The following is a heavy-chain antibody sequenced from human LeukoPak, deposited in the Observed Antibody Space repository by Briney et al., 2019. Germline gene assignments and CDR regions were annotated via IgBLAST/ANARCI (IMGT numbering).Heavy chain of an antibody. CDR2: IRRKANGGTT. D-gene: IGHD3-3*01. Sequence: GGSLRLSWTASGFTFGDYAMSWVRQAAGKGPEWVGSIRRKANGGTTEYAASVIGRFTISRDDSKSIAYLQMNSLKTEDTAVYYCTSGLYYDSWSDLFDYWGQGTLVTVSS. J-gene: IGHJ4*02. V-gene: IGHV3-49*04. CDR3: TSGLYYDSWSDLFDY. CDR1: GFTFGDYA.